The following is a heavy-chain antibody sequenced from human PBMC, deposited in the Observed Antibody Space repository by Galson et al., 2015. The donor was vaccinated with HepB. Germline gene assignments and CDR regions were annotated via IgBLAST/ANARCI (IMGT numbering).Heavy chain of an antibody. V-gene: IGHV3-30*04. CDR1: GFTFSSYA. D-gene: IGHD6-19*01. CDR2: ISYDGSNK. J-gene: IGHJ4*02. Sequence: SLRLSCAASGFTFSSYAMHWVRQAPGKGLEWVAVISYDGSNKYYADSVKGRFTISRDNSKNTLYLQMNSLRAEDTAVYYCARDTRSGWYRPLGYWGQGTLVTVSS. CDR3: ARDTRSGWYRPLGY.